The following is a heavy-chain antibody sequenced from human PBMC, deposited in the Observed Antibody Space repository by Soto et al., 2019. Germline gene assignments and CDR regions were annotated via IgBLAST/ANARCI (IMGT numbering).Heavy chain of an antibody. J-gene: IGHJ5*02. V-gene: IGHV3-49*03. CDR2: IRSKAYGGTT. CDR3: TRASGGYSSSWYLDWFDP. D-gene: IGHD6-13*01. CDR1: GFTFGDYA. Sequence: PGGSLRLSCTASGFTFGDYAMSWFRQAPGKGLEWVGFIRSKAYGGTTEYAASVKGRFTISRDDSKSIAYLQMNSLKTEDTAVYYCTRASGGYSSSWYLDWFDPWGQGTLVTVSS.